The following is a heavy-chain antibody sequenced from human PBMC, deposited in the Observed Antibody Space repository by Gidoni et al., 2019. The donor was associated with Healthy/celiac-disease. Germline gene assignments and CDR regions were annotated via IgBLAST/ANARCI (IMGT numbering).Heavy chain of an antibody. CDR3: AVYCSGGSCYLYYYYGMDV. CDR2: IKQDGSEK. D-gene: IGHD2-15*01. V-gene: IGHV3-7*01. Sequence: GKGLEWVANIKQDGSEKYYVDSVKGRFTISRDNAKNSLYLQMNSLRAEDTAMYYCAVYCSGGSCYLYYYYGMDVWGQGTTVTVSS. J-gene: IGHJ6*02.